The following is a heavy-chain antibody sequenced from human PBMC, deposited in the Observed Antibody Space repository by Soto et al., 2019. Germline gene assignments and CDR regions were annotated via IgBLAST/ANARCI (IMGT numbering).Heavy chain of an antibody. CDR2: IDPSDSYT. CDR3: ARLAPVYYYYYYGMDV. V-gene: IGHV5-10-1*01. Sequence: LKISCKGSGYSFTSYWISWVRQMPGKGLEWMGRIDPSDSYTNYSPSFQGHVTISADKSISTAYLQWSSLKASYTAMYYCARLAPVYYYYYYGMDVWGQGTTVTVSS. D-gene: IGHD2-15*01. J-gene: IGHJ6*02. CDR1: GYSFTSYW.